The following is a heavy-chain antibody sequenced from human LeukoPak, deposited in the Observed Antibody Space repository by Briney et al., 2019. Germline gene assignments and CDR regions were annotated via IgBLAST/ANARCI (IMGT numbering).Heavy chain of an antibody. CDR2: MNPNSGNT. Sequence: ASVKVSCKASGYTFTSYDINWVRQATGQGLEWMGWMNPNSGNTGYAQKFQGRVTMTRNTSMSTAYMELSSLRSEDTAVYYCAKDRVGANRKSVIDYWGQGTLVTVSS. J-gene: IGHJ4*02. D-gene: IGHD1-26*01. CDR3: AKDRVGANRKSVIDY. V-gene: IGHV1-8*01. CDR1: GYTFTSYD.